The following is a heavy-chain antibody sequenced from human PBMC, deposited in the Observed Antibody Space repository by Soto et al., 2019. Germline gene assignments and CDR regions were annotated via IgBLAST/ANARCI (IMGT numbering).Heavy chain of an antibody. D-gene: IGHD2-2*01. CDR1: GGTFSSYA. J-gene: IGHJ6*04. V-gene: IGHV1-69*01. Sequence: QVQLVQSGAEVKKPGSSVKVSCKASGGTFSSYAISWVRQAPGQGLEWMGGIIPIFGTANYEQKFQGRVTISGDESTSTAYMELSSLRSEDTAVYCCARSRCSSTSCFTNPYYYYGMDVWGEGTTVTVSS. CDR3: ARSRCSSTSCFTNPYYYYGMDV. CDR2: IIPIFGTA.